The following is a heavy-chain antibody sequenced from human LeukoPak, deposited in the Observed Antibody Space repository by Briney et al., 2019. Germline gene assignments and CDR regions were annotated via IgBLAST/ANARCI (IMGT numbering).Heavy chain of an antibody. V-gene: IGHV3-7*01. Sequence: GGSLRLSRAASGFTLSNYWMTWVRQAPGKGVGWVASIKEDGGEKYYVDSVKGRFTVSRDNAKNSFYLQMNSLRVEDTAVYYCARGHYGMDVWGQGTTVTVSS. CDR3: ARGHYGMDV. CDR2: IKEDGGEK. CDR1: GFTLSNYW. J-gene: IGHJ6*02.